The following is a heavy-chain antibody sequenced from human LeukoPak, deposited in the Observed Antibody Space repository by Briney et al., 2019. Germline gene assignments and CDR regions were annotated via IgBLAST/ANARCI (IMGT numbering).Heavy chain of an antibody. J-gene: IGHJ4*02. CDR2: IYYSGST. CDR3: ARALAWIQGPTWDY. D-gene: IGHD5-18*01. CDR1: GGSISSYY. V-gene: IGHV4-59*12. Sequence: SETLSLTCTVSGGSISSYYWSWIRQPPGKGLEWIGYIYYSGSTNYNPSLKSRVTISVDTSKNQFSLKLSSVTAADTAVYYCARALAWIQGPTWDYWGQGTLVTVSS.